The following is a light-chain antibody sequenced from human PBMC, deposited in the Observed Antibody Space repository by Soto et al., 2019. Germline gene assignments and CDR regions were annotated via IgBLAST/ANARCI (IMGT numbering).Light chain of an antibody. CDR3: QQSYSTVAIT. Sequence: DIQMTQSPSSLSASVGARVTITCRASQSISSYLNWYQQKPGKAPKLLIYAASSLQSGVPSRLSGSGSGTDFTLTISSLQPEDFATYYCQQSYSTVAITFGQGTRLEIK. J-gene: IGKJ5*01. CDR1: QSISSY. V-gene: IGKV1-39*01. CDR2: AAS.